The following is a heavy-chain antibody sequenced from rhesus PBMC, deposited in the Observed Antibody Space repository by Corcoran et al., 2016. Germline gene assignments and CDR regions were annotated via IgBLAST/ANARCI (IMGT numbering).Heavy chain of an antibody. D-gene: IGHD4-11*01. CDR2: ISASGDAT. CDR3: THYQRGY. CDR1: GFTFPTYE. Sequence: DVQLVESGGGLVKPGGSLRLSCVASGFTFPTYEMPWVRQAPGEGLEWGSVISASGDATYSADAVKGRFTISRDNAKNSLFLQMNSLRAEDTAVYDCTHYQRGYWGQGVLVTVSS. V-gene: IGHV3-100*02. J-gene: IGHJ4*01.